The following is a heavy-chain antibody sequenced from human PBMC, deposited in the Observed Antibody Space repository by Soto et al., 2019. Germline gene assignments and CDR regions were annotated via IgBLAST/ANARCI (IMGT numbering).Heavy chain of an antibody. D-gene: IGHD2-2*02. CDR1: GYTFTSYG. CDR3: ARDLGCSSTSCYTRFDP. J-gene: IGHJ5*02. CDR2: ISAYNGNT. V-gene: IGHV1-18*01. Sequence: ASVKVSCKASGYTFTSYGISWVRQAPGQGLERMGWISAYNGNTNYAQKLQGRVTMTTDTSTSTAYMELRSLRSDDTAVYYCARDLGCSSTSCYTRFDPWGQGTLVTVSS.